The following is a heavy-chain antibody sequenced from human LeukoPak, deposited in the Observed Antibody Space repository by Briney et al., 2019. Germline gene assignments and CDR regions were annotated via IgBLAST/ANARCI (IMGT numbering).Heavy chain of an antibody. Sequence: GGSLRLSCAASGFTFSSYAMSWVRQAPGKGLEWVSRISGSGTSTHYVDSVRGRFTISRDNSKNTLYLQMNSLRAEDTAVYYCARDEWLDSFDYWGQGTLVTVSS. CDR3: ARDEWLDSFDY. CDR1: GFTFSSYA. V-gene: IGHV3-23*01. D-gene: IGHD6-19*01. J-gene: IGHJ4*02. CDR2: ISGSGTST.